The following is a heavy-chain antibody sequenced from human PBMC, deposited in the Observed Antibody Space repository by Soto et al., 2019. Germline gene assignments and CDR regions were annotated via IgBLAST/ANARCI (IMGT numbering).Heavy chain of an antibody. CDR1: GFTFSSYS. J-gene: IGHJ6*02. V-gene: IGHV3-21*01. CDR2: ISSSSSYI. CDR3: ARGCRSTSGYSLYYYYGMDV. D-gene: IGHD2-2*01. Sequence: EVQLVESGGGLVKPGGSLRLSCAASGFTFSSYSMNWVRQAPGKGLEWVSSISSSSSYIYYADSVKGRFTISRDNAKNSLYLQMNSLRAEDTAVYYCARGCRSTSGYSLYYYYGMDVWGQGTTVTVSS.